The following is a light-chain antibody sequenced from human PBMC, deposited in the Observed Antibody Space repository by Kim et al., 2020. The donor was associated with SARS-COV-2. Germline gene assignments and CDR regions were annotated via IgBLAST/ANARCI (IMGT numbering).Light chain of an antibody. J-gene: IGKJ2*01. Sequence: SPGEKATLAGRASQHVRDNFLAWYQHKPGQAPRLLMYRASSRARDIPDRFSGSGSGTDFTLTINRLEPEDFAVYYCQRYGGSPPYTFGQGTKLEI. V-gene: IGKV3-20*01. CDR1: QHVRDNF. CDR2: RAS. CDR3: QRYGGSPPYT.